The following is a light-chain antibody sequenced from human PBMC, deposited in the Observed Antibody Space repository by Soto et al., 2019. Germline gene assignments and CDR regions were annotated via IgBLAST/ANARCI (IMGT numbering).Light chain of an antibody. J-gene: IGKJ4*01. CDR1: QSVSSN. CDR3: LQDYNYPLT. Sequence: EFVLTQSPGTLSLSPGERATLSFRASQSVSSNLAWYQQKPGQAPRLLIYGAFTRATGIPARFSGSGSGTEFTLTISSLQSEDFGTYYCLQDYNYPLTLGGGTKVDIK. CDR2: GAF. V-gene: IGKV3-15*01.